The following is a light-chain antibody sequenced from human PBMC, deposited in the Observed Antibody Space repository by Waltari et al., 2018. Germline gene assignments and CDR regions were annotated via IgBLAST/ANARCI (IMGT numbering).Light chain of an antibody. V-gene: IGLV7-43*01. CDR2: STS. J-gene: IGLJ3*02. CDR1: TGAVTSDYH. Sequence: QTVVTQEPSLTVSPGGTVTLTCASSTGAVTSDYHPHWFHQKPGQPTRTLIYSTSNSHSWPPARFSGSLLGGKADLTLSGVKPEDEAEYYCLLYYSNGPLWVFGGGTKLTVL. CDR3: LLYYSNGPLWV.